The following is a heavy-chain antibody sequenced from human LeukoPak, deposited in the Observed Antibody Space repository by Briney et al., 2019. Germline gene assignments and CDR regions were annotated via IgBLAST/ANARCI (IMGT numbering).Heavy chain of an antibody. CDR1: GGSFSGYY. V-gene: IGHV4-34*01. CDR3: ARGPGYAAGLSFDI. Sequence: SETLSLTCAVYGGSFSGYYWGWIRQPPGKGLEWIGSIYYSGSTYYNPSLKSRVTMSVDTSKNQFSLKLSSVTAADTAVYYCARGPGYAAGLSFDIWGQGTMVTVSS. CDR2: IYYSGST. J-gene: IGHJ3*02. D-gene: IGHD6-13*01.